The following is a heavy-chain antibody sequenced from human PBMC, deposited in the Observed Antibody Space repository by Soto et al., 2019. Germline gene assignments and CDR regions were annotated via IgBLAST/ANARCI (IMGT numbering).Heavy chain of an antibody. CDR3: ARRYMYGDTRVFDY. D-gene: IGHD4-17*01. Sequence: HGESLKISCKGSGYSFTSYWIGWLRQMPGKGLERMGIIYPGDSDTRYSPSFQGQVTISADKSISTAYLQWSSLKASDTAMYYCARRYMYGDTRVFDYWGQGTLVTVSS. CDR1: GYSFTSYW. J-gene: IGHJ4*02. CDR2: IYPGDSDT. V-gene: IGHV5-51*01.